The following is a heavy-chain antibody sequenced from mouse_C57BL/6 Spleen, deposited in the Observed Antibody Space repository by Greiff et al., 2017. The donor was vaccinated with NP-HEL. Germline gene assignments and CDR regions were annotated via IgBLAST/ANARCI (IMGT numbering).Heavy chain of an antibody. V-gene: IGHV3-6*01. CDR3: ARGGNSYAMDY. CDR1: GYSITSGYY. Sequence: EVQLVESGPGLVKPSQSLSLTCSVTGYSITSGYYWNWIRQFPGNKLEWMGYISYDGSNNYNPSLKNRISITRDTSKNQVFLKLNSVTTEDTATYYCARGGNSYAMDYWGQGTSVTVSS. D-gene: IGHD2-1*01. J-gene: IGHJ4*01. CDR2: ISYDGSN.